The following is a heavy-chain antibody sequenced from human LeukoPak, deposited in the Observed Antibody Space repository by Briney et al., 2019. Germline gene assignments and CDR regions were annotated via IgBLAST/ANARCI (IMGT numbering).Heavy chain of an antibody. J-gene: IGHJ1*01. Sequence: SQTLSLTCAFSGDIFSSNSAAGHWNRQSRSRGLEWLGRTYYRSNLYNDYAVSVKGRITIDPDTSKNQFSLQLSSVTPEDTAVYYWARDLSGYFGHWGQVILVT. CDR3: ARDLSGYFGH. V-gene: IGHV6-1*01. CDR1: GDIFSSNSAA. CDR2: TYYRSNLYN.